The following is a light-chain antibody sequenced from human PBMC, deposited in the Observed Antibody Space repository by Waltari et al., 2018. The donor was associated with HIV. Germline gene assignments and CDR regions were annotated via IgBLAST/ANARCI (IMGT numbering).Light chain of an antibody. CDR3: SSYTSSSTPYV. Sequence: QSALTQPASVSGSPGQSLTISCTGTSSDVGGYNHVSWYQQHPGKAPKLMIYEVSNRPSGVSNRFSGSKSGKTASLTISGLQAEDEADYYCSSYTSSSTPYVFGTGTKVTVL. J-gene: IGLJ1*01. CDR2: EVS. CDR1: SSDVGGYNH. V-gene: IGLV2-14*01.